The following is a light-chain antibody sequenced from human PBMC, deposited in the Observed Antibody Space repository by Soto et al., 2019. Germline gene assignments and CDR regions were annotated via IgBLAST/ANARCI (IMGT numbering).Light chain of an antibody. CDR1: SSNIGSNY. V-gene: IGLV1-47*02. Sequence: QSVLTQPPSASGTPGQRVTISCSGSSSNIGSNYVYWYQQLPGAAPKLLMYSHNIRPSGVPDRFSASTSGTSASLVISGLRSEDEADYHCATWDDEVSGVVFGGGTKLTVL. CDR2: SHN. CDR3: ATWDDEVSGVV. J-gene: IGLJ2*01.